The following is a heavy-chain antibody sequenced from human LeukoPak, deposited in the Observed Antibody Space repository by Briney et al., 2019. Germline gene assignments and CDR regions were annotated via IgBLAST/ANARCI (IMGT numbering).Heavy chain of an antibody. J-gene: IGHJ5*02. CDR3: VRDGFAKEVISYENWFDP. V-gene: IGHV3-30*03. Sequence: PGRSLRLSCAASGFTFSSYGMHWVRQAPGKGLEWVAVISYDGSNKYYADSVKGRFTISRDNSKNTLYLQMNSLRAEDTAVYYCVRDGFAKEVISYENWFDPWGQGTLVTVSS. D-gene: IGHD3-3*01. CDR2: ISYDGSNK. CDR1: GFTFSSYG.